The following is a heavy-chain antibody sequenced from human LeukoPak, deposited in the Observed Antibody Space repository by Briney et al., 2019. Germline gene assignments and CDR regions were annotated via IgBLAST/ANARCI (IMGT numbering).Heavy chain of an antibody. J-gene: IGHJ5*02. D-gene: IGHD6-13*01. CDR1: GGSLSSYY. V-gene: IGHV4-4*07. CDR3: ARGFRGYSSSWFGFDP. Sequence: SETLSLTCTVSGGSLSSYYWSWIRQPAGKGLEWIGRIYTSGSTNYNPSLKSRVTISVDTSKNQFSLTLSSVTAADTAVYYCARGFRGYSSSWFGFDPWGQGTLVTVSS. CDR2: IYTSGST.